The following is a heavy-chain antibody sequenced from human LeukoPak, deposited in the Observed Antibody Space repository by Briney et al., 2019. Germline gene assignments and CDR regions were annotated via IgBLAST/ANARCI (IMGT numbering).Heavy chain of an antibody. Sequence: GGSLRLSCAASGFTFSSYSMNWVRQAPGKGLEWVSYISSSGSTIYLADSVKGRFTISRDNAKNSLYLQMNSLRDEDTAVYYCARFPSITFGGIREPIWGQGTLDTVSS. J-gene: IGHJ4*02. CDR3: ARFPSITFGGIREPI. D-gene: IGHD3-16*01. CDR1: GFTFSSYS. CDR2: ISSSGSTI. V-gene: IGHV3-48*02.